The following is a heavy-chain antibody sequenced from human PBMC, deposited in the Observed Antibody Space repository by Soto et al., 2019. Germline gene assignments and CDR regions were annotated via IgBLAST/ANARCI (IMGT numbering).Heavy chain of an antibody. D-gene: IGHD1-26*01. CDR3: ARDGREASGMDV. J-gene: IGHJ6*02. V-gene: IGHV4-59*02. CDR2: IYYRGST. Sequence: TVVDGRVSSHLWGLVRQAPGKGLEWIGHIYYRGSTNYNPSLRSRSTISVDASKSQFSLKLNSVTTADTAVYYCARDGREASGMDVWGQGTKVTVSS. CDR1: DGRVSSHL.